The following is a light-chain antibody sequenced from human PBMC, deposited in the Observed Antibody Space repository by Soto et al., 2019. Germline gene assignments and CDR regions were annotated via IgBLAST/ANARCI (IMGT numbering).Light chain of an antibody. J-gene: IGLJ1*01. CDR2: EVS. CDR3: SSFTSTKTYV. Sequence: QSALTQPASVSGSPGQSITISCTGTSSDVGGYNSVSWYQQYPGKAPKLMIYEVSHRPSGVSNRFSGSKSGNTASLTISGLQAEDEDDYYCSSFTSTKTYVFGAGTKLTVL. CDR1: SSDVGGYNS. V-gene: IGLV2-14*01.